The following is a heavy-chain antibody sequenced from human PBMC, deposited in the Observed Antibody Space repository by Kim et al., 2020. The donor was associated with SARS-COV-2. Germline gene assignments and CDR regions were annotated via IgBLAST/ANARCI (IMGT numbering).Heavy chain of an antibody. D-gene: IGHD6-19*01. CDR3: ARDISGWYFDY. J-gene: IGHJ4*02. V-gene: IGHV3-30*04. CDR1: GFTFSSYA. Sequence: GGSLRLSCAASGFTFSSYAMHWVRQAPGKGLEWVAVISYDGSNKYYADSVKGRFTISRDNSKNTLYLQMNSLRAEDTAVYYCARDISGWYFDYWGQGTLVTVSS. CDR2: ISYDGSNK.